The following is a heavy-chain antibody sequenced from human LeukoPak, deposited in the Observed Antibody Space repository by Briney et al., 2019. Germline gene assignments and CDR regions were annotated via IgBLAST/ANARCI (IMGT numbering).Heavy chain of an antibody. CDR1: GFTVSDNY. V-gene: IGHV3-53*01. D-gene: IGHD4-23*01. CDR2: IVGDTVT. Sequence: GGSLRLSCAASGFTVSDNYMTWVRQAPGKGLEWVSAIVGDTVTFYTDSVKGRFTISRDNSKNTLYLQMNGLRAEDTAIYYCAKGSAQWELYDYWGQGTLVTVSS. J-gene: IGHJ4*02. CDR3: AKGSAQWELYDY.